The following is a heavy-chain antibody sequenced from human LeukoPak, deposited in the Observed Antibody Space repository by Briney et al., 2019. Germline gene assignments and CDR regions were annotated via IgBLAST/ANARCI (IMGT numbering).Heavy chain of an antibody. CDR2: IIPIFGTA. V-gene: IGHV1-69*05. J-gene: IGHJ6*03. Sequence: PSVKVSCKASGGTFSRHAISWVRQAPGQGLEWMGGIIPIFGTANYAQKFQGRVTITTDESTSTAYMELSSLRSEDTAVYYCARAGHTGSWYYYMDVRGKGTTVTVSS. D-gene: IGHD1-14*01. CDR1: GGTFSRHA. CDR3: ARAGHTGSWYYYMDV.